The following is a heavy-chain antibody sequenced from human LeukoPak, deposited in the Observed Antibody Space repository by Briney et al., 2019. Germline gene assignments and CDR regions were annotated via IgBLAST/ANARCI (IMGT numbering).Heavy chain of an antibody. CDR3: ARHSTSSGYSPFNY. V-gene: IGHV4-39*01. CDR2: IYYSGST. CDR1: GASISSSSYY. D-gene: IGHD3-22*01. Sequence: SETLSLTCTVSGASISSSSYYWGWIRQPPGKGLEWIGGIYYSGSTYYNPSLKSRVTISVDTSKNQFSLKLSSVTAADTAVYYCARHSTSSGYSPFNYWGQGTLVTVSS. J-gene: IGHJ4*02.